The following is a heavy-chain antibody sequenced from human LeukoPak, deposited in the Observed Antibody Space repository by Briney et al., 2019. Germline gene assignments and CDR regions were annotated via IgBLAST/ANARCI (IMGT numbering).Heavy chain of an antibody. CDR1: GFTFGTYS. CDR2: ISSSSSHM. Sequence: GGSLRLSCAASGFTFGTYSMNWVRQAPGRGLEWISSISSSSSHMYYADSVRGRFTISRDNAKNSLYLRMNSLRVEDTAVYYCARDPGAGDVWGQGTTVTVSS. CDR3: ARDPGAGDV. D-gene: IGHD6-19*01. V-gene: IGHV3-21*01. J-gene: IGHJ6*02.